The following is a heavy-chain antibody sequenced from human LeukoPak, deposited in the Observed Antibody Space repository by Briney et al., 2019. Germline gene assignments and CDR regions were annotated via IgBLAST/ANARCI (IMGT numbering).Heavy chain of an antibody. CDR1: GGTFSNYA. Sequence: ASVKVSCKASGGTFSNYAISWVRQAPGHGLVWMGGIIPIFGTAISAEKFQGRVTITADASTSTAYMELSSLRSEDTAVFYCARDEHGSGSLGGLDYWGQGTLVTVSS. CDR2: IIPIFGTA. D-gene: IGHD3-10*01. J-gene: IGHJ4*02. V-gene: IGHV1-69*13. CDR3: ARDEHGSGSLGGLDY.